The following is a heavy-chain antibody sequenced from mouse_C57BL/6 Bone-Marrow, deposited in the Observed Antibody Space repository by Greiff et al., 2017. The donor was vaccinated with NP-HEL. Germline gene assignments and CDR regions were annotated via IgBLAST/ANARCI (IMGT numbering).Heavy chain of an antibody. Sequence: QVQLQQPGAELVMPGASVKLSCKASGYTFTSYWMHWVKQRPGQGLEWIGEIDPSDSYTNYNQKFKGKSTLTVDNSSSTAYMQLSSLTSEDSAIYYCARGDYGGQGTTLTVSS. CDR1: GYTFTSYW. V-gene: IGHV1-69*01. J-gene: IGHJ2*01. CDR2: IDPSDSYT. CDR3: ARGDY.